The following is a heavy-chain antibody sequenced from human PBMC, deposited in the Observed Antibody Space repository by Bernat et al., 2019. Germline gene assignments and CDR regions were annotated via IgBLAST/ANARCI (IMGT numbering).Heavy chain of an antibody. CDR2: IVSSSTYI. V-gene: IGHV3-21*01. J-gene: IGHJ4*02. CDR3: ARGLDVSSCPYYFDD. Sequence: EVQLVESGGGLVKPGGSLRLSCAASGFTFSSYSMNWVRQAPGKGLEWVSSIVSSSTYIHYADSVKGRFTISRDNAKNSLYLQMNSLTAEDTAVYYCARGLDVSSCPYYFDDWGQGTLVTVSS. CDR1: GFTFSSYS. D-gene: IGHD2-2*01.